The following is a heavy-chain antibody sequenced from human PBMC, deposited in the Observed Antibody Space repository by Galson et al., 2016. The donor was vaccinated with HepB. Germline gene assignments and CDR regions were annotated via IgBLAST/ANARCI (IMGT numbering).Heavy chain of an antibody. CDR3: AKEKGTRSGWYGELDY. V-gene: IGHV3-30*18. CDR1: GFTFSDYY. J-gene: IGHJ4*02. CDR2: ISYDGSTE. D-gene: IGHD6-19*01. Sequence: SLRLSCAASGFTFSDYYMNWIRQAPGKGLEWVAAISYDGSTEYYADSVKGRFTISRDNSKNTLYLQMNSLRAEDTAVYFCAKEKGTRSGWYGELDYWGQGTLVTVSS.